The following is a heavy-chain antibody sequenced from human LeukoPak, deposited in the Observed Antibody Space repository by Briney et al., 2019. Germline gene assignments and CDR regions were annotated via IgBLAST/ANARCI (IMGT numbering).Heavy chain of an antibody. CDR3: AKDIRVRNWNLLNWFDL. CDR2: ISWNSGSI. CDR1: GFTFGDYA. Sequence: PGGSLRLSCAASGFTFGDYAMHWVRQAPGKGLEWVSGISWNSGSIGYADSVKGRFTISRDNAKNSLYLQMNSLRAEDTALYYCAKDIRVRNWNLLNWFDLWGQGTLVTVSS. J-gene: IGHJ5*02. V-gene: IGHV3-9*01. D-gene: IGHD1-20*01.